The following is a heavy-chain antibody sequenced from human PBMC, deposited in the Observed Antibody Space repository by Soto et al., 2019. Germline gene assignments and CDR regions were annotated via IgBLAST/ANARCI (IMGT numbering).Heavy chain of an antibody. CDR1: GFTFSVYA. J-gene: IGHJ4*02. Sequence: EVRLLESGGGLVQPGGSLRLSCAASGFTFSVYAMSWVRQAPGKGLEWVSGISGSGDSTHYADSVKGRFTVSRDNSKSMLYLQTNGLRAEDAAIYDWAEALYGGFTYWGQGTLVTVSS. V-gene: IGHV3-23*01. CDR3: AEALYGGFTY. D-gene: IGHD3-10*01. CDR2: ISGSGDST.